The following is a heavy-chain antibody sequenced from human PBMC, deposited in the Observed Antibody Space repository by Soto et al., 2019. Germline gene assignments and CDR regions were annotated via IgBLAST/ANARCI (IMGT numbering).Heavy chain of an antibody. V-gene: IGHV3-23*01. CDR3: AQDRGYYDSSGYYT. D-gene: IGHD3-22*01. CDR1: GFTFSSYA. CDR2: ISGSGGST. Sequence: EVQLLESGGGLVQPGGSLRLSCAASGFTFSSYAMSWVRQAPGKGLEWVSAISGSGGSTYYADSVKGRFTISRDNSKNTLYLQMNSLRAEDTAVYYCAQDRGYYDSSGYYTWGQGTLVTVSS. J-gene: IGHJ5*02.